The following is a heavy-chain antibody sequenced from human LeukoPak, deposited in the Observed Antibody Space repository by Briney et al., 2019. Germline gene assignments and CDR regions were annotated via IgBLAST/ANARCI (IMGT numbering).Heavy chain of an antibody. V-gene: IGHV4-61*05. Sequence: SETLSLTCTVSGGSISSSSYYWGWIRQPPGKGLEWIGYIYYSGSTNYNPSLKSRVTISVDTSKNQFSLKLSSVTAADTAVYYCARGVIAVAGTCFDYWGQGTLVTVSS. D-gene: IGHD6-19*01. CDR3: ARGVIAVAGTCFDY. CDR1: GGSISSSSYY. J-gene: IGHJ4*02. CDR2: IYYSGST.